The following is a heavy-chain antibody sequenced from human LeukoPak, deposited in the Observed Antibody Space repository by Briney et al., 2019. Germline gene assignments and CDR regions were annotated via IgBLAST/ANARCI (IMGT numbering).Heavy chain of an antibody. J-gene: IGHJ4*02. CDR3: AKGHTYGMI. V-gene: IGHV3-11*01. CDR1: GFTFSDFY. CDR2: ISTTGTTV. Sequence: GGSLRLSCAASGFTFSDFYMSWLRQTPGKGLEWVSYISTTGTTVDYADSVKGRFTISRDNAKGSLYPQMNNLGADDTAVYYCAKGHTYGMIWGQGTLVTVSS. D-gene: IGHD2-8*01.